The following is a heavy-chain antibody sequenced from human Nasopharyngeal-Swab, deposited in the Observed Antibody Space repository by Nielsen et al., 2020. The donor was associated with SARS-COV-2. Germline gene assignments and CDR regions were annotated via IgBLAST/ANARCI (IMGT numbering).Heavy chain of an antibody. V-gene: IGHV3-30*18. Sequence: GESLKISCAASGFTFSSYGMHWVRQAPGKGLEWVAVISYDGSNKYYADSVKGRFTISRDNSKNTLYLQMNSLRAEGTAVYYCAKDYMGLYYGMDVWGQGTTVTVSS. D-gene: IGHD3-10*01. J-gene: IGHJ6*02. CDR3: AKDYMGLYYGMDV. CDR1: GFTFSSYG. CDR2: ISYDGSNK.